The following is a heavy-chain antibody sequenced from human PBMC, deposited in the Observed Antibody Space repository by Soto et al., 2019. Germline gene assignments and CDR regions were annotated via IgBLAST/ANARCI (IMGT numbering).Heavy chain of an antibody. CDR1: GFTFNTYA. CDR2: ISGSGGST. J-gene: IGHJ4*02. Sequence: EVQLLESGGGLVQPGGSLRLSCAASGFTFNTYAMNWVRQAPGKGLEWVSAISGSGGSTYYADSVKGRFTISRDNSKKTLYLQMNSLRAEDTAVYYCAKGATSTWYGGQFDCWGQGTQVTVSS. D-gene: IGHD6-13*01. CDR3: AKGATSTWYGGQFDC. V-gene: IGHV3-23*01.